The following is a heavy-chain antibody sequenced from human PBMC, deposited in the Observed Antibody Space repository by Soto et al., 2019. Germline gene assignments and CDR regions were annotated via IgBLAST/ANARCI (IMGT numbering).Heavy chain of an antibody. D-gene: IGHD3-10*01. Sequence: QVQLVQSGAEVKKPGASVKVSCKASGYTFTSYYMHWVRQAPGQGLEWMGIINPSGGSTSYAQKFQGRVTMTRDTSTSTVYMELSSLRSEDTAVYYCARKRAAYYYGSWSYHSASDYWGQGTLVTVSS. J-gene: IGHJ4*02. CDR1: GYTFTSYY. V-gene: IGHV1-46*01. CDR2: INPSGGST. CDR3: ARKRAAYYYGSWSYHSASDY.